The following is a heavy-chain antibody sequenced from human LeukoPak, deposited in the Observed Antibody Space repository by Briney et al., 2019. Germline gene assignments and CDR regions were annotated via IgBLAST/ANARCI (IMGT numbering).Heavy chain of an antibody. CDR1: GLTFSDYY. D-gene: IGHD1-26*01. CDR3: ARVYRGGATYVDY. CDR2: ISSSGSTI. V-gene: IGHV3-11*01. J-gene: IGHJ4*02. Sequence: GGSLRLSCAASGLTFSDYYMSWIRQAPGKGLEWVSYISSSGSTIYYADSVKGRFTISRDNAKNSLYLQMNSLRAEDTAVYYCARVYRGGATYVDYWGQGTLVTVSS.